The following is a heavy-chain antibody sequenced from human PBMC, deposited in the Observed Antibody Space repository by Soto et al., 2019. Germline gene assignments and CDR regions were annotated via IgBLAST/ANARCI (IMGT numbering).Heavy chain of an antibody. CDR2: ISSSSSYI. V-gene: IGHV3-21*01. CDR1: GFTFSSYS. J-gene: IGHJ4*02. D-gene: IGHD1-1*01. CDR3: ATNRYRDH. Sequence: EVQLVESGGGLVKPGGSLRLSCAASGFTFSSYSMNWVRQAPGKGLEWVSSISSSSSYIYYADSVKGRFTISRDNAKNSLDLKMNGLRAEDTAVYYCATNRYRDHWGQGTLVTVSS.